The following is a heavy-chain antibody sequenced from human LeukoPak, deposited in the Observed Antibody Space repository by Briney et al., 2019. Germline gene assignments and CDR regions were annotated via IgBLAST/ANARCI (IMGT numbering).Heavy chain of an antibody. CDR1: GGSFSDYY. CDR2: ISHTGIT. Sequence: SETLSLTCAVYGGSFSDYYWNWIRQPPGKGPEWIGEISHTGITNDNPSLRSRLTMSVDTSKKQFSLRLTSVTAADTALYYCATVTIREGARALIQAFDVWGQGIMVIVSS. CDR3: ATVTIREGARALIQAFDV. J-gene: IGHJ3*01. D-gene: IGHD3-10*01. V-gene: IGHV4-34*01.